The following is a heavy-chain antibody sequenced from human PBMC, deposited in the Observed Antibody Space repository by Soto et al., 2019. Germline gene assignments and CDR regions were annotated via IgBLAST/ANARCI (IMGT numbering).Heavy chain of an antibody. CDR2: FDPEDGET. J-gene: IGHJ6*02. D-gene: IGHD2-2*01. CDR1: GYTLTELY. CDR3: ATLLKLQLGHYYYYGMDV. V-gene: IGHV1-24*01. Sequence: ASVKVSCKVSGYTLTELYMNWVRQAPGKGLEWMGGFDPEDGETIYAQKFQGRVTMTEDTSTDTAYMELSSLRSEDTAVYYCATLLKLQLGHYYYYGMDVWGQATTVTVSS.